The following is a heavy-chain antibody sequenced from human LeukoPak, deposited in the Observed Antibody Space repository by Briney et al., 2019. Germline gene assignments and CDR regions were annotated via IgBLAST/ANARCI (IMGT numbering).Heavy chain of an antibody. CDR3: AKEGVVPAAMPTIPYYYYYGMDV. CDR2: ISGSGGST. D-gene: IGHD2-2*01. Sequence: GGSLRLSCAASGFTFSSYAMSWVRQAPGKGLEWVSAISGSGGSTYYADSVKGRFTISRDNSKNTLYLQMNSLRAEDTAVYYCAKEGVVPAAMPTIPYYYYYGMDVWGKGTTVTVSS. V-gene: IGHV3-23*01. J-gene: IGHJ6*04. CDR1: GFTFSSYA.